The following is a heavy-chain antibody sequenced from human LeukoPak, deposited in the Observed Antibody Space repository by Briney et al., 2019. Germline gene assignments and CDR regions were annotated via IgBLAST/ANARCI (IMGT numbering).Heavy chain of an antibody. Sequence: PSETLSLTCAVSGGSISSGGYSWSWIRQPPGKGLEWIGYIYHSGSTYYNPSLKSRVTISVDRSKNQFSLKLSSVTAADTAVYYCARDRTVTTQGWFDPWGQGTLVTVSS. CDR2: IYHSGST. J-gene: IGHJ5*02. D-gene: IGHD4-17*01. V-gene: IGHV4-30-2*01. CDR1: GGSISSGGYS. CDR3: ARDRTVTTQGWFDP.